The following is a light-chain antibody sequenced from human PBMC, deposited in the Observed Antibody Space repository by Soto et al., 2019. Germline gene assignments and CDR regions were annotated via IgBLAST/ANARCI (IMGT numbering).Light chain of an antibody. CDR1: QTVGTY. V-gene: IGKV3-15*01. CDR3: QQYDTWPPWT. Sequence: VLSLSLATLSVYPGERATLSCRASQTVGTYLAWYQQKPGQAPRLLIYGASTRATGIPARFSGSGSGTDFTLTISALQSEDFAVYYCQQYDTWPPWTFGQGTKVDVK. CDR2: GAS. J-gene: IGKJ1*01.